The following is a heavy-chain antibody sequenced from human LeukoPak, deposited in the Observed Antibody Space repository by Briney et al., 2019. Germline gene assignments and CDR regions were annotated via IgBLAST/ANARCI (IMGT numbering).Heavy chain of an antibody. Sequence: SVKVSCKASGGTFSSYAISWVRQAPGQGLEWMGGIIPIFGTANYAQKFQGGVTITTDESTSTAYMELSSLRSEDTAVYYCARSRSPRHDYSNYRYWGQGTLVTVSS. CDR3: ARSRSPRHDYSNYRY. V-gene: IGHV1-69*05. CDR1: GGTFSSYA. D-gene: IGHD4-11*01. J-gene: IGHJ4*02. CDR2: IIPIFGTA.